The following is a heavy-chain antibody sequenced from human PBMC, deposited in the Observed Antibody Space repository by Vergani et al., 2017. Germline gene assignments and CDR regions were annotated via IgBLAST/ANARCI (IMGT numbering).Heavy chain of an antibody. Sequence: QVPVVQSGAEVKKSGASVKVSCKTSGYTFSNYYMHWVRQAPVQGLEWMGIINPSGGHTNYAQKFQGRVTMTRDTSTSTVYMELSSLRSEDTAIYYCARGDYGILTGYRYWGQGTLVTVSA. CDR3: ARGDYGILTGYRY. CDR1: GYTFSNYY. J-gene: IGHJ4*02. V-gene: IGHV1-46*03. D-gene: IGHD3-9*01. CDR2: INPSGGHT.